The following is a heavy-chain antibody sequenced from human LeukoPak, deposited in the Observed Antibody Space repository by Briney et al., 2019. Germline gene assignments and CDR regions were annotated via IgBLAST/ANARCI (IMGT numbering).Heavy chain of an antibody. CDR2: IYYSGST. CDR1: GGSISSGDYY. V-gene: IGHV4-30-4*01. J-gene: IGHJ4*02. CDR3: ARTGGTTGPNGIDY. D-gene: IGHD1-1*01. Sequence: SETLSLTCTVSGGSISSGDYYWSWIRQPPGKGLEWIGYIYYSGSTYYNPSLKSRVTISVDTSKNQFSLKLSSVTAADTAVYYCARTGGTTGPNGIDYWGQGTLVTVSS.